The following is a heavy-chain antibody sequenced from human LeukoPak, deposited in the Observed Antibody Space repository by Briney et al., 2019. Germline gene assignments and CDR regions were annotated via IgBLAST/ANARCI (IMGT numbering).Heavy chain of an antibody. D-gene: IGHD5-12*01. CDR1: GFTFSNYW. V-gene: IGHV3-74*01. J-gene: IGHJ4*02. CDR3: ARTAYSDYSLGF. Sequence: PGGSLRLSCAASGFTFSNYWMHWVRQAPGKGLVWVSPISSDGSSTSYANSVKGRFTISRDNAKNTLYLQMNSLRAEDTAVYYCARTAYSDYSLGFWGQGTLVTVSS. CDR2: ISSDGSST.